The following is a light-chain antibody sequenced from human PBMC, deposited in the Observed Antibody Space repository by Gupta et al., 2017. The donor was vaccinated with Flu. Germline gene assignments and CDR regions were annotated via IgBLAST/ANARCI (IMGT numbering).Light chain of an antibody. J-gene: IGKJ5*01. CDR1: QSVSSY. CDR3: QQRSNWPPIT. V-gene: IGKV3-11*01. Sequence: PGERATLSCRASQSVSSYLAWYQQKPGQAPGLLIYDASNRATGIPARFSGSGSGTDFTLTISSLEPEDFAVYYCQQRSNWPPITFGQGTRLEIK. CDR2: DAS.